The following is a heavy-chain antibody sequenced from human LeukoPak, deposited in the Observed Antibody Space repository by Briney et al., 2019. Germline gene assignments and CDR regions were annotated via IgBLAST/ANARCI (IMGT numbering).Heavy chain of an antibody. CDR1: GGSISSSYYY. CDR3: ASGAYSFYYMDV. Sequence: SETLSLTCTVSGGSISSSYYYWGWIRQPPGKGLEWIGSIYYSGSTYYNPSLKSRVTISVDTSKNQFSLKLSSVTAADTAVYYCASGAYSFYYMDVWGKGTTVTISS. V-gene: IGHV4-39*07. CDR2: IYYSGST. J-gene: IGHJ6*03. D-gene: IGHD5-18*01.